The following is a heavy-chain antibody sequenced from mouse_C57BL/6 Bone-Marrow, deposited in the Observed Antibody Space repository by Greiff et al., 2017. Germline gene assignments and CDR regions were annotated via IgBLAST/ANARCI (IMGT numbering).Heavy chain of an antibody. CDR1: GYTFTSYW. Sequence: QVQLQQPGAELVKPGASVKLSCKASGYTFTSYWMQWVKQRPGQGLEWIGEIDPSDSYTNYNQKFKGKATLTVDTSSSTAYMQLSSLTSEDSAVYYWARGGECGNDPYFDYWGQGTTLTVSS. CDR3: ARGGECGNDPYFDY. CDR2: IDPSDSYT. D-gene: IGHD2-2*01. J-gene: IGHJ2*01. V-gene: IGHV1-50*01.